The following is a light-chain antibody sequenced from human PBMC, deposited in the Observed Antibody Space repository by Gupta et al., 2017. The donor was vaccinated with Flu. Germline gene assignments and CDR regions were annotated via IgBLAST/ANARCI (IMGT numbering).Light chain of an antibody. Sequence: EIVLTQSPGTLSLTPGERATLSCRASQSVSSIYLAWYQQQPGQVPRLLIYGASHRANGVPQRFGGSGSGTDFTLTISRLEPEDLAVYYCQLYESSMGECTFGHGTKVEIK. J-gene: IGKJ3*01. CDR2: GAS. V-gene: IGKV3-20*01. CDR1: QSVSSIY. CDR3: QLYESSMGECT.